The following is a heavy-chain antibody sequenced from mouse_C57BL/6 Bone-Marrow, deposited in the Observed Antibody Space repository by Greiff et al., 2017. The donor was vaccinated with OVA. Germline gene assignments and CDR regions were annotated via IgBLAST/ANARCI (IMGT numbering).Heavy chain of an antibody. CDR3: ARPHSNWFAY. CDR1: GFTFSDYY. Sequence: DVKLVESGGGLVQPGGSLKLSCAASGFTFSDYYMYWVRQTPEKRLEWVAYISNGGGSTYYPDTVKGRFTISRDNAKNTLYLQMSRLKSEDTAMYYCARPHSNWFAYWGQGTLVTVSA. D-gene: IGHD2-5*01. V-gene: IGHV5-12*01. J-gene: IGHJ3*01. CDR2: ISNGGGST.